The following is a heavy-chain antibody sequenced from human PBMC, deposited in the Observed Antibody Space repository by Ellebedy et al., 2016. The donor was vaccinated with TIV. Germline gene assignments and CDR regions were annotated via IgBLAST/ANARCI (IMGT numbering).Heavy chain of an antibody. CDR1: GFTFSSFG. CDR3: VRDRNYPNDVFDI. J-gene: IGHJ3*02. Sequence: GESLKISXAASGFTFSSFGMAWVRQAPGRGPEWVSTITADGRTTWYAASVRGRFTISRDNSRSTLSLQMNGLRVEDTAPYFCVRDRNYPNDVFDIWGQGTMVAVSP. V-gene: IGHV3-23*01. D-gene: IGHD5-24*01. CDR2: ITADGRTT.